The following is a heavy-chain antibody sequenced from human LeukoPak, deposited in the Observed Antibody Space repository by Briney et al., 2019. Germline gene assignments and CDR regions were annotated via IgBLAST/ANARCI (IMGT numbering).Heavy chain of an antibody. CDR2: IYGDGSS. J-gene: IGHJ4*02. CDR3: ARGEAVGYTVERLW. Sequence: GGSLRLSCAASGFTVSSNYMGWVRQAPGKGLKWVSVIYGDGSSYYADSVKGRFTISRDNSKNTLHLQMNSLRAEDTAVYYCARGEAVGYTVERLWWGQVTLVTVSS. CDR1: GFTVSSNY. D-gene: IGHD5/OR15-5a*01. V-gene: IGHV3-53*01.